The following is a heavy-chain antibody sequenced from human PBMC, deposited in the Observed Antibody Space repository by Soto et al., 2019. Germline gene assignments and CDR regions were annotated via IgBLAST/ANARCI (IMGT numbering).Heavy chain of an antibody. CDR2: IIPIVGTA. D-gene: IGHD1-7*01. J-gene: IGHJ6*02. CDR3: ARPVTGTTLCYGMDV. CDR1: GGTFSSYA. Sequence: QVQLVQSGAEVKKPGSSVKVSCKASGGTFSSYAISWVRQAPGQGLEWMGGIIPIVGTANYAQKFQGRVTITADESTSTAYMELSSLRSEDTAVYSCARPVTGTTLCYGMDVWGQGTTVTVSS. V-gene: IGHV1-69*01.